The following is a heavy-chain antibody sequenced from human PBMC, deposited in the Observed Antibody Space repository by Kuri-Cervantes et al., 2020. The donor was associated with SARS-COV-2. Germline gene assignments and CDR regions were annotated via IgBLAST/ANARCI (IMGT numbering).Heavy chain of an antibody. CDR1: GGSISGGSYY. V-gene: IGHV4-61*02. Sequence: SCIVSGGSISGGSYYWSWIRQPAGKGLEWIGRIYTSGSTNYNPSLKSRVTISVDTSKNQFPLKLSSVTAADTAVYYCARAAGPAARTSWFDPWGQGTLVTVSS. CDR3: ARAAGPAARTSWFDP. D-gene: IGHD2-2*01. J-gene: IGHJ5*02. CDR2: IYTSGST.